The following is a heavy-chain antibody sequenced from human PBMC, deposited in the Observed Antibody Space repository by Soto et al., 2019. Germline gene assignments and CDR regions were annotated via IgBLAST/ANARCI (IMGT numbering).Heavy chain of an antibody. V-gene: IGHV1-2*04. D-gene: IGHD2-8*01. CDR1: GGTFSSYA. Sequence: ASVKVSCKVSGGTFSSYAISWVRQAPGQGLEWLGRINPKSGGTSTAQKFQGWVTMTTDTSISTASMELTRLTSDDTAIYYCARGDSTDCSNGVCSFFYNHDMDVWGQGTTVTVSS. CDR2: INPKSGGT. J-gene: IGHJ6*02. CDR3: ARGDSTDCSNGVCSFFYNHDMDV.